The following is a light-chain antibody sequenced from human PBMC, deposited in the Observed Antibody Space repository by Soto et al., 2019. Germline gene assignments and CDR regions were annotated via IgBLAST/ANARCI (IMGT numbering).Light chain of an antibody. Sequence: EIVMTQSPATLSVSPGERATLSCRASQSVTNNLAWYQQKPGQAPRLLIYGASTRTIAIPARFSGSGSGTDFTLTISSLQSEDFAVYYCQQYNNWPRTFGQGTKV. V-gene: IGKV3-15*01. CDR3: QQYNNWPRT. CDR1: QSVTNN. CDR2: GAS. J-gene: IGKJ1*01.